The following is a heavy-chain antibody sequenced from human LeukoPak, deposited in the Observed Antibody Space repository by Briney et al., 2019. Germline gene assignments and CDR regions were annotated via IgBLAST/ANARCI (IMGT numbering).Heavy chain of an antibody. CDR1: GYSFTNYW. D-gene: IGHD5-24*01. CDR3: ASRKKGMATAGFDY. CDR2: IYPGDSDT. Sequence: GESQKISCKGSGYSFTNYWIGWVRQMPGKGLEWMGIIYPGDSDTRYSPSFQGQVTISAEKSISTAYLQWSSLKASDTALYYCASRKKGMATAGFDYWGQGTLVTVSS. J-gene: IGHJ4*02. V-gene: IGHV5-51*01.